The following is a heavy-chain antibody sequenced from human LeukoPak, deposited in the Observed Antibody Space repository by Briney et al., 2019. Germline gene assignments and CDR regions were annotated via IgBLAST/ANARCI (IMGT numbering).Heavy chain of an antibody. D-gene: IGHD2-15*01. CDR1: GFTFSSFG. CDR3: AIYSSYGSYYDY. Sequence: SGRSLRLSCAASGFTFSSFGMHWVRQAPGKGLEWVAVIWYDGSNRYYADSVKGRFTISRDNSKNTLYLQMNSLRAEDTAVYYCAIYSSYGSYYDYWGQGTLVTVSS. CDR2: IWYDGSNR. V-gene: IGHV3-33*01. J-gene: IGHJ4*02.